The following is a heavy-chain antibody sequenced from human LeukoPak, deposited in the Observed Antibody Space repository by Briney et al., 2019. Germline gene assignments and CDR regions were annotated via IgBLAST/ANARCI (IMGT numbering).Heavy chain of an antibody. CDR2: ISAYSGNT. Sequence: ASVKLSCKASGYTFTSYGMSWVRQAPGQGLEWMGWISAYSGNTYYAQKLQGRVTMTTDTSTSTAYMQLRSLRSDDTAVYYCARDQDYYDSSGYLDYWGQGTLVTVSS. V-gene: IGHV1-18*01. CDR3: ARDQDYYDSSGYLDY. D-gene: IGHD3-22*01. CDR1: GYTFTSYG. J-gene: IGHJ4*02.